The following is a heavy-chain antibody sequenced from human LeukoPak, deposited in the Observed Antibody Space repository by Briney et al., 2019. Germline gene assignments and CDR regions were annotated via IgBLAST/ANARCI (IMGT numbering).Heavy chain of an antibody. D-gene: IGHD2-2*01. CDR2: INPNSGGT. CDR3: AIVRCSSTSCYNWFDP. CDR1: GYTFTGYY. J-gene: IGHJ5*02. V-gene: IGHV1-2*02. Sequence: ASVKVSCKASGYTFTGYYMHWVRQAPGQGLEWMGWINPNSGGTNYAQKFQGRVTMTRDTSISTAYMELSRLRSDDTAVYYCAIVRCSSTSCYNWFDPWGQGTLVTVSS.